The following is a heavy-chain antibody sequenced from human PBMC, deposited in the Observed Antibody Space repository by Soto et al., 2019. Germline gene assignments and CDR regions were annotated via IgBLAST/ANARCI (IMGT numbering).Heavy chain of an antibody. CDR2: INHLTTT. J-gene: IGHJ4*02. V-gene: IGHV4-34*01. Sequence: SETLSLTCAVYGGSFSSYHCSFIGQTPCKWLEWIVEINHLTTTNYNPSLKSRVIISLDTPKNQFSLKLSSVTAADTAVYYCARGYDTALAPIFWGQGILVTVSS. D-gene: IGHD5-18*01. CDR3: ARGYDTALAPIF. CDR1: GGSFSSYH.